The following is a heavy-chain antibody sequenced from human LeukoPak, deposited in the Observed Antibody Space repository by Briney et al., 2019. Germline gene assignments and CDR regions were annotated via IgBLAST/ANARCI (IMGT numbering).Heavy chain of an antibody. V-gene: IGHV3-23*01. CDR2: ISGSGSST. CDR1: GFTFSNYG. Sequence: GGSLRLSCAASGFTFSNYGMSWVRQAPGKGLEWVSAISGSGSSTYYADSVKGRFAISRDNSKNTLYLQMNSLRAEDTAVYYCARAIAFDIWGQGTMVTVSS. J-gene: IGHJ3*02. CDR3: ARAIAFDI.